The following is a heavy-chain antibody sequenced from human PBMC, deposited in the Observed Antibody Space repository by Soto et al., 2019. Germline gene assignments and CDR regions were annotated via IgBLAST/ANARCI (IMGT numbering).Heavy chain of an antibody. J-gene: IGHJ5*02. V-gene: IGHV3-9*01. D-gene: IGHD3-22*01. CDR2: ITWNSGHI. CDR3: ATDRSSMIVVVTAS. CDR1: GFNFDDSA. Sequence: EVQLVESGGALVQPGRSLRLSCVASGFNFDDSAMNWVRQVPGKGLEWVSVITWNSGHILYADSVKGRYTISRDNAKKSLYLELSRLRPEDTPLYYSATDRSSMIVVVTASWAQGTPVTVSS.